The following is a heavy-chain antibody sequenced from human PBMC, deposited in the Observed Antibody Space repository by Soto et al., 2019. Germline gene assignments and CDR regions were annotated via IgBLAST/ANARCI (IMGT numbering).Heavy chain of an antibody. J-gene: IGHJ5*02. D-gene: IGHD1-26*01. CDR2: IYYSGST. CDR1: GGSISSYY. V-gene: IGHV4-59*08. Sequence: SETLSLTCTVSGGSISSYYWSWIRQPPGKGLEWIGYIYYSGSTNYNPSLKSRVTISVDTSKNQFSLKLSSVTAADTAVYYCATQEVGGTYVYTFDPWGQGTLVTVSS. CDR3: ATQEVGGTYVYTFDP.